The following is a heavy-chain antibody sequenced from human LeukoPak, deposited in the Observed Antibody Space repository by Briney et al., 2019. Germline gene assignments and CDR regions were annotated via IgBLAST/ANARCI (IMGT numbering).Heavy chain of an antibody. Sequence: PGRSLRLSCAASGFTFDDYAMHWVRQAPGKGLEWVSGISWNSGSIGYADSVKGRFTISRDNAKNSLYLQMNSLRAEDTALYYCAKDRDGGSYRRGWFDPWGQGTLVTVSS. CDR1: GFTFDDYA. J-gene: IGHJ5*02. CDR3: AKDRDGGSYRRGWFDP. CDR2: ISWNSGSI. D-gene: IGHD1-26*01. V-gene: IGHV3-9*01.